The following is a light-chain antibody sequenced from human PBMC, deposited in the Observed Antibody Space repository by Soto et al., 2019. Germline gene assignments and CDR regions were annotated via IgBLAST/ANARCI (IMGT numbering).Light chain of an antibody. Sequence: DIQMTQSPSTLSASVGDRVTITCRASQSISSWLAWYQQKPGKAPKLLIYDASSLESGVPSRFSGSGSGTEFNLTISSMQPDDFATYSCQQYDNYSRGFTFGPGTKVEIK. J-gene: IGKJ3*01. CDR3: QQYDNYSRGFT. CDR2: DAS. CDR1: QSISSW. V-gene: IGKV1-5*01.